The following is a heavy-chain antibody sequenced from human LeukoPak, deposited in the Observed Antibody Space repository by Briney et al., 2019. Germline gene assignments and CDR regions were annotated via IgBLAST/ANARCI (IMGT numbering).Heavy chain of an antibody. CDR2: IHYSGKA. J-gene: IGHJ6*02. D-gene: IGHD3-10*01. V-gene: IGHV4-59*12. Sequence: SETLSLTCNVSGGSISGYYLTWIRQPPGQGLEWIGQIHYSGKADYNPSLRSRITISVDTSKNQMSLKLSSVTAADTAVYYCARERYYGSGSYYVITNYYYGMDVWGQGTTVTVSS. CDR3: ARERYYGSGSYYVITNYYYGMDV. CDR1: GGSISGYY.